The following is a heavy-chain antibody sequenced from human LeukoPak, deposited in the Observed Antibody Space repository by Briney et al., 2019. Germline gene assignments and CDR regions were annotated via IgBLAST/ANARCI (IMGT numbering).Heavy chain of an antibody. D-gene: IGHD3-16*01. Sequence: SETLSLTCSVSGGSISSYYWSWIRQPPGKRLEWVGDIHHSGSTHYNPSLQSRVTISMDTSKNQFSLKLSSVTAADTAVYYCARETSWFGGDAFDIWGPGTMVSVSS. CDR1: GGSISSYY. CDR3: ARETSWFGGDAFDI. V-gene: IGHV4-59*01. CDR2: IHHSGST. J-gene: IGHJ3*02.